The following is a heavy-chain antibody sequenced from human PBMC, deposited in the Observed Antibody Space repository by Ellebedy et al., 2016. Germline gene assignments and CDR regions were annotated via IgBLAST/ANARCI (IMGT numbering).Heavy chain of an antibody. Sequence: GESLKISCKGSRYSFTSYWIGWVRQMPGKGLEWMGIIYPGDSDTRYSPSFQGQVTISADKSISTAYLQWSSLKASDTAMYYCARGAGGSGSYETYYYYGMDVWGQGTTVTVSS. V-gene: IGHV5-51*01. CDR2: IYPGDSDT. D-gene: IGHD3-10*01. CDR3: ARGAGGSGSYETYYYYGMDV. CDR1: RYSFTSYW. J-gene: IGHJ6*02.